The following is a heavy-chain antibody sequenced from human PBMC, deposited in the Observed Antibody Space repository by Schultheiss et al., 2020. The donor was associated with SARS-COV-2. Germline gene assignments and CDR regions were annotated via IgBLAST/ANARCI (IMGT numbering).Heavy chain of an antibody. V-gene: IGHV1-24*01. CDR2: FDPEDGET. CDR1: GYTLTELS. CDR3: ARDAYYDFWSGYYGGVVSHPLKFDP. Sequence: ASVKVSCKVSGYTLTELSMHWVRQAPGKGLEWMGGFDPEDGETIYAQKFQGRVTMTEDTSTDTAYMELSSLRSEDTAVYYCARDAYYDFWSGYYGGVVSHPLKFDPWGQGTLVTVSS. D-gene: IGHD3-3*01. J-gene: IGHJ5*02.